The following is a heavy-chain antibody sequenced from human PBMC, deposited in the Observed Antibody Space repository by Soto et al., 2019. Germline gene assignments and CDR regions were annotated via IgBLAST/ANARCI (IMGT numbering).Heavy chain of an antibody. D-gene: IGHD2-15*01. Sequence: SETLSLTCAVYGGSFSGYYWSWIRQPPGKGLEWIGSMLYSGLTYYNPSLKSRVTLSVDTSKNQFSVRLNSVTASDTAVYYCAPLSVSLSGPYGIHVWGQGTTVTVSS. CDR1: GGSFSGYY. CDR3: APLSVSLSGPYGIHV. J-gene: IGHJ6*02. CDR2: MLYSGLT. V-gene: IGHV4-34*12.